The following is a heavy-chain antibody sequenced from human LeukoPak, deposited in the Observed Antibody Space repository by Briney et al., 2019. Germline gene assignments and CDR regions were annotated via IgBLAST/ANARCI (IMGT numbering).Heavy chain of an antibody. J-gene: IGHJ6*03. CDR3: ARGFRYYYGSGSLGAXX. Sequence: GGSLRLSCAASGFTFSSYWMHWVRQAPGKGLVWVSRINSDGSSTSYADSVKGRFTISRDNAKNTLYLQMNSLRAEDTAVYYCARGFRYYYGSGSLGAXXWGKXTTVTV. CDR2: INSDGSST. CDR1: GFTFSSYW. V-gene: IGHV3-74*01. D-gene: IGHD3-10*01.